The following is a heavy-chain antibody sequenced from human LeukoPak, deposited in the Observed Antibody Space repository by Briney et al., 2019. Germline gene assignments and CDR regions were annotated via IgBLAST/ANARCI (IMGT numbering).Heavy chain of an antibody. J-gene: IGHJ4*02. CDR2: INPNSGGT. D-gene: IGHD3-22*01. CDR1: GYTFTGYY. V-gene: IGHV1-2*02. CDR3: VRGYYDLSGYYRVDYFDY. Sequence: ASVKVFCKASGYTFTGYYMHWVRQAPGQGLEWMGWINPNSGGTNYAQKFQGRVTVTRDTSISTAYMELSRLRSDDTAVYYCVRGYYDLSGYYRVDYFDYWGQGTLVTVSS.